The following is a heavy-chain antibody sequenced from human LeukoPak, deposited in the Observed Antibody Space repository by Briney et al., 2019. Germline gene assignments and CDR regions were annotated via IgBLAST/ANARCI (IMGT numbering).Heavy chain of an antibody. CDR3: ARATVTTNYYYYYMDV. Sequence: SVKVSCKASGGTFSSYAISWVRQAPGQGLEWMGGIIPIFGTANYAQKFQGGVTITTDESTSTAYMELSSLRSEDTAVYYCARATVTTNYYYYYMDVWGKGTTVTVSS. J-gene: IGHJ6*03. V-gene: IGHV1-69*05. CDR2: IIPIFGTA. CDR1: GGTFSSYA. D-gene: IGHD4-17*01.